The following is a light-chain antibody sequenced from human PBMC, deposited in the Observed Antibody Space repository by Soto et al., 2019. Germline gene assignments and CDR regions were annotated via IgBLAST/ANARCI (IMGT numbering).Light chain of an antibody. CDR2: DAS. J-gene: IGKJ3*01. CDR1: QNINRY. Sequence: DIQMTQSPSSLSASVGHRVTITCRASQNINRYLNWYQQQPGKAPKLLIHDASTLQSGVPSRFSGSGSGTEFTLTISSLQREDFVTYYCQQSHSFPLAFGPGTKVEIK. CDR3: QQSHSFPLA. V-gene: IGKV1-39*01.